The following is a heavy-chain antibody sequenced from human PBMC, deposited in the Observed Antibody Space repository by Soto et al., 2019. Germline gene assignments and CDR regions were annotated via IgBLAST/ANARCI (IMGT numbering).Heavy chain of an antibody. CDR1: GGSISSSSYY. J-gene: IGHJ6*03. D-gene: IGHD5-12*01. CDR3: ARGYDEYYYYMDV. CDR2: IYYSGST. Sequence: SDTLSLTCTVSGGSISSSSYYWGWIRQPPGKGLEWIGSIYYSGSTYYNPSLKSRVTISVDTSKNQFSLKLSSVTAADTAVYYCARGYDEYYYYMDVWGKGTTVT. V-gene: IGHV4-39*01.